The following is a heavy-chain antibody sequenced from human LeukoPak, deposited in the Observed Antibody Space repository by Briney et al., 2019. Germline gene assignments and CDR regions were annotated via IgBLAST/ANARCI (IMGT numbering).Heavy chain of an antibody. CDR3: ARSSYSSGWAFEY. CDR2: IYPDDSDI. CDR1: GYSFSSYW. J-gene: IGHJ4*02. V-gene: IGHV5-51*01. D-gene: IGHD6-19*01. Sequence: GESLKISCKGSGYSFSSYWIGWVRQKPGKGLEWMGMIYPDDSDIRYSAPFQGQVTISADKSISTAYLQWSSLKASDTAMYYCARSSYSSGWAFEYWGQGTLVTVSS.